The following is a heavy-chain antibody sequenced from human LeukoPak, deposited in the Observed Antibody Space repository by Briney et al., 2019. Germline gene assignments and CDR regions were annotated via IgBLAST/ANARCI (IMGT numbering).Heavy chain of an antibody. CDR1: GFTFSDYY. D-gene: IGHD3-22*01. J-gene: IGHJ4*02. Sequence: PGGSLRLSCAASGFTFSDYYMSWIRQAPGKGLEWVSYISSSGSTIYYADSVKGRFTISRDNAKNSLYLQMNSLRAEDTAVYYCARVGPIDDSSGYYYYFDYWGQGTLVTVSS. V-gene: IGHV3-11*04. CDR3: ARVGPIDDSSGYYYYFDY. CDR2: ISSSGSTI.